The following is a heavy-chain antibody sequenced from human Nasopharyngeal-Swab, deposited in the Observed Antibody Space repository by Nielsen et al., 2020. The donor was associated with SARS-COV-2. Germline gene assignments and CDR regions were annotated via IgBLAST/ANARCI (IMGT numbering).Heavy chain of an antibody. J-gene: IGHJ4*02. Sequence: GEALSASSGASGVARRDCSMTWLRQAPGKSLEWVSGINYNGATTTYADSVKGRFTISRDNANNVLYLQMDSLRAEDTALYYCARDRKEVGITGTLRGDYWGLGTMVTASA. CDR3: ARDRKEVGITGTLRGDY. CDR1: GVARRDCS. CDR2: INYNGATT. V-gene: IGHV3-20*03. D-gene: IGHD1-7*01.